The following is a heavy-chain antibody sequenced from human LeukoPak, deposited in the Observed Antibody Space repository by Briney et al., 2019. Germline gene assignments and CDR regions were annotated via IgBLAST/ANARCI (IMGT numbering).Heavy chain of an antibody. CDR3: ARNRAAAGSWFDY. CDR1: GYTFTSYG. Sequence: ASVKVSRKASGYTFTSYGISWVRQPPAQGLDWMGWISAYYGNTNYVQKLQGRVTMTTDTSTSTAYMELRSLRSDDTAVYYCARNRAAAGSWFDYWGQGTLVTVSS. J-gene: IGHJ4*02. D-gene: IGHD6-13*01. V-gene: IGHV1-18*01. CDR2: ISAYYGNT.